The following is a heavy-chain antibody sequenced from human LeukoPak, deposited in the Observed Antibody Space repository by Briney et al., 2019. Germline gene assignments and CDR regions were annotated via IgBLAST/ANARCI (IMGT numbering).Heavy chain of an antibody. J-gene: IGHJ4*02. Sequence: VGSLRLSRAASGFTFSSYGMHWVRQAPGKGLEWVAVISYDGSNKYYADSVKGRFTISRDNSKNTLYLQMNSLRAEDTAVYYCAKDRSNIVATLDYWGQGTLVTVSS. CDR3: AKDRSNIVATLDY. CDR1: GFTFSSYG. CDR2: ISYDGSNK. D-gene: IGHD5-12*01. V-gene: IGHV3-30*18.